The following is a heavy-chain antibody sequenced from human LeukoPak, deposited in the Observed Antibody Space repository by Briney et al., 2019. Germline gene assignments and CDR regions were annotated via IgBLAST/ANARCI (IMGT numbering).Heavy chain of an antibody. CDR1: GYSFTSYW. Sequence: GESLKISCKGPGYSFTSYWIGWVRQMPGKGLEWMGIIYPGDSDTRYSPSFQGQVTISADKSISTAYLQWSSLKASDTAMYYCARTYYYDSSGYYYHLPFDYWGQGTLVTVSS. CDR3: ARTYYYDSSGYYYHLPFDY. J-gene: IGHJ4*02. CDR2: IYPGDSDT. D-gene: IGHD3-22*01. V-gene: IGHV5-51*01.